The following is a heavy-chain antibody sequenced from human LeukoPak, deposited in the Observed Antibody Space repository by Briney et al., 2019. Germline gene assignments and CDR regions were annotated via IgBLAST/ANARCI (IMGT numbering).Heavy chain of an antibody. CDR2: IKYDGSKE. Sequence: PGGSLRLSCAASGFTFSGFWMTWVPQAPGKGLEWVANIKYDGSKENYVDSVKGRFTISRDNAKNSLFLQMNSLRVEDTAVYFCASRTDYLNWGQGTLVTVSS. CDR1: GFTFSGFW. V-gene: IGHV3-7*01. CDR3: ASRTDYLN. D-gene: IGHD3-16*01. J-gene: IGHJ4*02.